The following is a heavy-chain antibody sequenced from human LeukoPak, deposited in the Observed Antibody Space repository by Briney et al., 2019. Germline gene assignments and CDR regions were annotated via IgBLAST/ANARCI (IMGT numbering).Heavy chain of an antibody. CDR3: ASPSMVRGVTLDY. D-gene: IGHD3-10*01. CDR2: ISYDGSNK. V-gene: IGHV3-30*03. CDR1: GFTFSSYG. Sequence: PGGSLRLSCAASGFTFSSYGMHWVRQAPGKGLEWVAVISYDGSNKYYADSVKGRFTISRDNSKNTLYLQMNSLRAEDTAVYYCASPSMVRGVTLDYWGQGTLVTVSS. J-gene: IGHJ4*02.